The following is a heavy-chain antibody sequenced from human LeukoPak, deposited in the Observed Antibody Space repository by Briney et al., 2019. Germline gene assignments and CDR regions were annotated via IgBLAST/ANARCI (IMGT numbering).Heavy chain of an antibody. CDR1: GGSFSGYY. CDR3: ARGPQYYDFWSGHDY. CDR2: INHSGST. Sequence: PSETLSLTCAVYGGSFSGYYWSWIRQPPGKGLEWIGEINHSGSTNYNPSLKSRVTISVDTSKNQFSLKLSSVTAADTAVYYCARGPQYYDFWSGHDYWGQGTLVTVSS. J-gene: IGHJ4*02. V-gene: IGHV4-34*01. D-gene: IGHD3-3*01.